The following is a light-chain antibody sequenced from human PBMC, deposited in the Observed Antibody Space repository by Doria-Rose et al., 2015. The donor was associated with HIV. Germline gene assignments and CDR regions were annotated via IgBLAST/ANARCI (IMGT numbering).Light chain of an antibody. CDR1: QSVSSGY. CDR2: GAS. J-gene: IGKJ2*01. CDR3: QQYGSSPYT. V-gene: IGKV3-20*01. Sequence: EIVMTQSPGTLPLSPGERVTLSCRASQSVSSGYLAWYQQKPGQAPRLLIYGASSRATAIPDRFSGSGSGADFTLTVSRLEPEDFAVYYCQQYGSSPYTFGQGTKLEIK.